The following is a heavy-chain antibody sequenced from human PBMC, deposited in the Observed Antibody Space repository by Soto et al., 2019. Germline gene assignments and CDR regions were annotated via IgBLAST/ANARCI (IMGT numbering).Heavy chain of an antibody. CDR3: TIVRVADSALDH. CDR2: MSYDGSDT. J-gene: IGHJ4*02. D-gene: IGHD3-10*02. Sequence: GGSLRLSCVGSGFIFSNNGMLWVRQTPGKGLEWVAFMSYDGSDTFYADSVKGRFTISRDNSKNTLFLHMSNLRAEDTATYYCTIVRVADSALDHWGQGTLVTVSS. V-gene: IGHV3-30*02. CDR1: GFIFSNNG.